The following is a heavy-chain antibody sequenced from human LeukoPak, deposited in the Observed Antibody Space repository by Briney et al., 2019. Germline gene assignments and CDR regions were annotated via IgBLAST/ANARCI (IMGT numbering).Heavy chain of an antibody. CDR2: INAGNGNT. CDR3: ARVIVVVPAAPFDY. CDR1: GYTFTTYA. V-gene: IGHV1-3*01. D-gene: IGHD2-2*01. J-gene: IGHJ4*02. Sequence: ASVKVSCKPSGYTFTTYAMHWVRQAPGQRLEWMGWINAGNGNTKYSQKFQGRVTITRDTSASTAYMELSSLRSDDTAVYYCARVIVVVPAAPFDYWGQGTLVTVSS.